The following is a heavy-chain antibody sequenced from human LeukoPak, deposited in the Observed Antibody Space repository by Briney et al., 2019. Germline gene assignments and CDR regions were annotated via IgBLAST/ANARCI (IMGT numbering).Heavy chain of an antibody. CDR1: GFIFDDYA. V-gene: IGHV3-21*01. CDR2: ISSSSSYI. Sequence: GGSLRLSCAASGFIFDDYAIHWVRQAPGKGLEWVSSISSSSSYIYYADSVKGRFTISRDNAKNSLYLQMNSLRAEDTAVYYCARDPVLLWFGEPPDYWGQGTLVTVSS. D-gene: IGHD3-10*01. CDR3: ARDPVLLWFGEPPDY. J-gene: IGHJ4*02.